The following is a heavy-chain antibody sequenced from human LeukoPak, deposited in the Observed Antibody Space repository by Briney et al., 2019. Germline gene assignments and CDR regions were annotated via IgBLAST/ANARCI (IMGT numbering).Heavy chain of an antibody. CDR1: GGSISSGSYY. CDR3: ARVSKLRDGYKWDDAFDI. Sequence: SQTLSLTCTVSGGSISSGSYYWSWIRQPAGKGLEWIGRIYTSGSANYNPSLKSRVTISVDTSENQFSLKLSSVTAADTAVYYCARVSKLRDGYKWDDAFDIWGQGTMVTVSS. CDR2: IYTSGSA. V-gene: IGHV4-61*02. J-gene: IGHJ3*02. D-gene: IGHD5-24*01.